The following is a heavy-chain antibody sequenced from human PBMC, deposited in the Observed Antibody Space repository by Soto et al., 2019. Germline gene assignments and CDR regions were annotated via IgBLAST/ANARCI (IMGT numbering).Heavy chain of an antibody. D-gene: IGHD2-2*01. V-gene: IGHV3-23*01. CDR3: AKLVAPAAMISQPVDY. J-gene: IGHJ4*02. Sequence: HPWGSLRLSCAASGFTFSSYAMSLVRQAPGKGLEWVSAISGSGGSTYYADSVKGRFTISRDNSKNTLYLQMNSLRAEDTAVYYCAKLVAPAAMISQPVDYWGQGTLVTVSS. CDR2: ISGSGGST. CDR1: GFTFSSYA.